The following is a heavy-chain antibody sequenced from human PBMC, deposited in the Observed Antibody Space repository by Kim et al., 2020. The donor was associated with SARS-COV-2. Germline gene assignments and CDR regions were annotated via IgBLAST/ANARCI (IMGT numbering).Heavy chain of an antibody. V-gene: IGHV3-74*01. CDR1: GFTFSSYW. J-gene: IGHJ6*03. D-gene: IGHD6-13*01. CDR3: ARDGIPAAVYYYYYYMDV. Sequence: GGSLRLSCAASGFTFSSYWMHWVRQAPGKGLVWVSRINSDGSSTSYADSVKGRFTISRDNAKNTLYLQMNSLRAEDTAVYYCARDGIPAAVYYYYYYMDVWGKGTTVTVSS. CDR2: INSDGSST.